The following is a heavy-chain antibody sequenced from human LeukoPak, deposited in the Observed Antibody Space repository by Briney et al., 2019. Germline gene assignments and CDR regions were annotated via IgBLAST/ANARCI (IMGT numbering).Heavy chain of an antibody. CDR2: ISDTGGNT. J-gene: IGHJ4*02. D-gene: IGHD1/OR15-1a*01. CDR3: AKGRTNDY. CDR1: GFTFSTYA. V-gene: IGHV3-23*01. Sequence: GGSLRLSCAASGFTFSTYALSWVRQTPERGLEWVSAISDTGGNTFYADSVKGRFTISRDNSRNTLYLQMNSLRAEDTAIYYCAKGRTNDYWGQGTLVTVSS.